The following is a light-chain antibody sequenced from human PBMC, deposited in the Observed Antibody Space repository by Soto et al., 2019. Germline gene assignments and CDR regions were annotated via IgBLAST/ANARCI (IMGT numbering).Light chain of an antibody. Sequence: EIVLTQSPGTLSLSPGERATLSFRASQSVSSSYLAWYQQKPGQAPRLLIYGASSRATGIPDRFSGSGSGTDFTLTISRLEPEDFAVYYCHQSSSSPITFGQGTRLEI. CDR3: HQSSSSPIT. CDR1: QSVSSSY. CDR2: GAS. J-gene: IGKJ5*01. V-gene: IGKV3-20*01.